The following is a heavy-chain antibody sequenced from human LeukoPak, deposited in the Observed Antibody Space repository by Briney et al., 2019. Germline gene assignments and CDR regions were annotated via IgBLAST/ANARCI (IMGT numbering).Heavy chain of an antibody. D-gene: IGHD3-16*01. Sequence: KPSETLSLTCTVSGGSISSSSYYWGWIRQPPGKGLEWIGSIYYSGSTYYNPSLKSRVTISVDTSKNQFSLKLSSVTAADTAVYYCARFGPRGAYYGMDVWGQGTTVTVSS. CDR1: GGSISSSSYY. CDR3: ARFGPRGAYYGMDV. CDR2: IYYSGST. J-gene: IGHJ6*02. V-gene: IGHV4-39*07.